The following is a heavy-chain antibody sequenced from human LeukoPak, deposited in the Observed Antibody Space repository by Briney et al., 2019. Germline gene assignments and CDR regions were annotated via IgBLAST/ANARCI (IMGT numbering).Heavy chain of an antibody. D-gene: IGHD3-3*01. Sequence: GGSLRLSCAASGFTFSSYAMSWVRQAPGKGLEWVSAISGSGGSTYYADSVKGRFTISRDNSKNTLYLQMNSLRAEDTAVYYCATDVLRFLEWLFPNGYFDYWGQGTLVTVSS. CDR1: GFTFSSYA. J-gene: IGHJ4*02. CDR3: ATDVLRFLEWLFPNGYFDY. V-gene: IGHV3-23*01. CDR2: ISGSGGST.